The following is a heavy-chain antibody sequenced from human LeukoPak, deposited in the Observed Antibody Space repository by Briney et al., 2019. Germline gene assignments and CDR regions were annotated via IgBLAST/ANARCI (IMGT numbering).Heavy chain of an antibody. CDR1: GSTFSTYA. J-gene: IGHJ4*02. Sequence: GGSLRLSCAASGSTFSTYAMHWVRQAPGKGLEWVAVISYDGSNKYYADSVKGRFTISRDNAKNSLYLQMNSLRAEDTAVYYCARGRQSDYWGQGTLVTVSS. V-gene: IGHV3-30*04. CDR2: ISYDGSNK. CDR3: ARGRQSDY.